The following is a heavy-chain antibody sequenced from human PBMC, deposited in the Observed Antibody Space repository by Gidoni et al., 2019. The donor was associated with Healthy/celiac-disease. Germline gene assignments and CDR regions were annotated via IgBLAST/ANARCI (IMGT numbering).Heavy chain of an antibody. CDR3: ARHEPRILGGWFDP. D-gene: IGHD2-15*01. J-gene: IGHJ5*02. CDR1: GGSISSSSYY. V-gene: IGHV4-39*01. Sequence: QLQLQESGPGLVKPSETLSLTCTVSGGSISSSSYYWGWIRQPPGKGLEWIGSIYYSGSTYYNPSLKSRVTISVDTSKNQFSLKLSSVTAADTAVYYCARHEPRILGGWFDPWGQGTLVTVSS. CDR2: IYYSGST.